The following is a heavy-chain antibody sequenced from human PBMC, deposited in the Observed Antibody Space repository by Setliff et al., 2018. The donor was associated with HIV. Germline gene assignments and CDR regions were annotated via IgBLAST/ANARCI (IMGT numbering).Heavy chain of an antibody. V-gene: IGHV4-31*03. D-gene: IGHD2-15*01. J-gene: IGHJ6*03. Sequence: SETLSLTCTVSGGSISIGGYYWGWIRQHPGKGLEWIGYIYHNGSTYYNPSLKSRVIISVDTSKNQFSLKVSSVTAADTAVYYCARGGGSRAATSSYSYMDVWGKGTTVTVSS. CDR2: IYHNGST. CDR1: GGSISIGGYY. CDR3: ARGGGSRAATSSYSYMDV.